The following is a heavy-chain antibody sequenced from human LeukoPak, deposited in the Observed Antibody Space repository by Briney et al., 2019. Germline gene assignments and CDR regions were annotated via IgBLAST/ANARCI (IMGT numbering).Heavy chain of an antibody. CDR2: ISYDGNNK. CDR1: GFTFSNYG. D-gene: IGHD2-8*01. Sequence: HSGGSLRLSCAASGFTFSNYGMHWVRQAPNKGLEWVAIISYDGNNKYYADSVKGRFTISRDNSKNTLYLQMNSLRAEDTAVYYCAKDSSMVSAAYFDYWGQGTLVTVSS. CDR3: AKDSSMVSAAYFDY. J-gene: IGHJ4*02. V-gene: IGHV3-30*18.